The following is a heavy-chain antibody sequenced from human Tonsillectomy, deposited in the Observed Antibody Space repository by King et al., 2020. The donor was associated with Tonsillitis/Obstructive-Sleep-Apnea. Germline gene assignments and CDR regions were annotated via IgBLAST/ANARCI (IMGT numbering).Heavy chain of an antibody. V-gene: IGHV3-48*01. CDR3: ARGYLSNSLGY. J-gene: IGHJ4*02. CDR1: GFTFSAYS. D-gene: IGHD4-11*01. Sequence: VQLVESGGGLVQTGGSLRLSCAATGFTFSAYSMSWVRQAPGEGLEWISFISTSGDTIYYADSVEGRLTISRDNAKNSLYLQMNSLRGEDTAVYYCARGYLSNSLGYWGQGTLVTVSS. CDR2: ISTSGDTI.